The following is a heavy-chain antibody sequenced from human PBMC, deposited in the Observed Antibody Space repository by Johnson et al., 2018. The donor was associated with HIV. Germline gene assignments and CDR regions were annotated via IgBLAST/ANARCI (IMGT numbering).Heavy chain of an antibody. Sequence: EQLVESGGGLVQPGGSLRLSCAASGFTFSSYWMSWVRQAPGKGLEWVANIKQDGSEKYYVDSVKGRFTISRDNAKNSLYLQMNSLRAEDTAVYYCARDLGGSYSGLDAFDIWGQGTMVTVSS. CDR2: IKQDGSEK. D-gene: IGHD1-26*01. V-gene: IGHV3-7*01. J-gene: IGHJ3*02. CDR3: ARDLGGSYSGLDAFDI. CDR1: GFTFSSYW.